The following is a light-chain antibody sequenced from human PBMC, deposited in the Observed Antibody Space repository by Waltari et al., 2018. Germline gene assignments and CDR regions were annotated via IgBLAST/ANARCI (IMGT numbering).Light chain of an antibody. J-gene: IGLJ1*01. V-gene: IGLV2-23*02. CDR3: CSYAGLGIYV. CDR2: EVT. CDR1: SSDVGHYDL. Sequence: QSGLTQPASVSGSPGQSITMSCPGTSSDVGHYDLVPWYQQYPGKAPKLMVYEVTRRSSGVSDRFSGSKSGNTASLTIYGLQSEDEADYYCCSYAGLGIYVFGTGTKVTVL.